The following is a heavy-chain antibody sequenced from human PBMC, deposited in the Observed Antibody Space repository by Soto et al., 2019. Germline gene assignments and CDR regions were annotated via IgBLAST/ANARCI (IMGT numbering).Heavy chain of an antibody. CDR3: ARHPSKPSSSWYWFDP. J-gene: IGHJ5*02. CDR1: GGSISSYY. D-gene: IGHD6-13*01. CDR2: IYYSGST. V-gene: IGHV4-59*08. Sequence: SETLSLTCTVSGGSISSYYWSWIRQPPGKGLEWIGYIYYSGSTNYNPSLKSRVTISVDTSKNQFSLKLSSVTAADTAVYYCARHPSKPSSSWYWFDPWGQGTLVTVSS.